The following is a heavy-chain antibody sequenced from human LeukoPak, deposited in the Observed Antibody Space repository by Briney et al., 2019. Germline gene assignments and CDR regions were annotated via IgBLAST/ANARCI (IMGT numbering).Heavy chain of an antibody. Sequence: GGSLRLSCAAFGFIVSNSYMNWVRQAPGKGLEWVSVIYSGGSTYYADSVKGRFTISRHNSKNTLYLQMNSLRAEDTAVYYCARDRGSGAPYYYGMDVWGQGTTVTVSS. CDR1: GFIVSNSY. CDR3: ARDRGSGAPYYYGMDV. CDR2: IYSGGST. J-gene: IGHJ6*02. D-gene: IGHD3-10*01. V-gene: IGHV3-53*04.